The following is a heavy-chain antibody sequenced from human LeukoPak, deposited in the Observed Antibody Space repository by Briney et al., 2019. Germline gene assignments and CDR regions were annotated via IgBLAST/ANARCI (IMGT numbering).Heavy chain of an antibody. V-gene: IGHV1-2*02. CDR1: GYTFTVHY. CDR2: IKPDSGAT. J-gene: IGHJ4*02. CDR3: ARDHDYGPDY. Sequence: GASVKVSCKASGYTFTVHYMHWLRQAPGQGLEWVGWIKPDSGATNFAQNFQGRVTMTSDTSINTAYMELSSLTSDDTAMYYCARDHDYGPDYWGQGTLVTVSA. D-gene: IGHD4/OR15-4a*01.